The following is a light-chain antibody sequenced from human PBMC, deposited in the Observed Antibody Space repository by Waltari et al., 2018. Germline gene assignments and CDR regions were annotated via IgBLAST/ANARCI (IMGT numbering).Light chain of an antibody. CDR1: QGISGY. J-gene: IGKJ4*01. CDR3: QQSSSSPHT. V-gene: IGKV1-39*01. CDR2: AAS. Sequence: DIEMTQSPSSLSASVGDRVTITCRASQGISGYLNWYQQKPGRAPKLLIYAASSLQSGVPSRFSGSGYGTDFTLTISSLQPEDFAIYSCQQSSSSPHTFGGGTKVEMK.